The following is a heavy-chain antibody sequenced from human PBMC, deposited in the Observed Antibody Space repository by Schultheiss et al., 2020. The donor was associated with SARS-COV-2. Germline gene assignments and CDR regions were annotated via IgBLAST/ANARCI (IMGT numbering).Heavy chain of an antibody. J-gene: IGHJ4*02. D-gene: IGHD3-9*01. CDR3: ARGTYYDILTGYPTKYYFDC. CDR2: INPNSGGT. V-gene: IGHV1-2*02. Sequence: ASVKVSCKASGYTFTDYNINWVRQAPGQGLEWMGWINPNSGGTNYAQKFQDRVTITADKSTSTAYMELSSLRSEDTAVYYCARGTYYDILTGYPTKYYFDCWGQGALVTVSS. CDR1: GYTFTDYN.